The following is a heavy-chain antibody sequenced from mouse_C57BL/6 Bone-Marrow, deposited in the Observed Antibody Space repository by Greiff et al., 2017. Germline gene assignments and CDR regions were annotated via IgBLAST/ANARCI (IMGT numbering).Heavy chain of an antibody. V-gene: IGHV5-6*02. CDR2: ISSGGSYT. Sequence: EVKLEESGGDLVKPGGSLKLSCAASGFTFSSYGMSWVRQTPDKRLEWVATISSGGSYTYYPDSVKGRFTISRDNAKNTLYLQMSSLKSEDTAMYYCARGYYNYFDYWGQGTTLTVSS. J-gene: IGHJ2*01. CDR3: ARGYYNYFDY. D-gene: IGHD2-3*01. CDR1: GFTFSSYG.